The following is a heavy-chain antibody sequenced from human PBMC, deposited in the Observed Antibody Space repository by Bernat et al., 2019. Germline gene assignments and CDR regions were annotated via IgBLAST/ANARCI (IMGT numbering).Heavy chain of an antibody. Sequence: EVQLVESGGGLVKSGGSLRLSCAASGFTFSNAWMNLARQAPGKGLVWVGRIKKKADGSKAEYDAPVKGRFSISRDDSKNTLYLQMDSLKTEDTALYYCITELVGHSGYDWVYWGQGTLVTVSS. D-gene: IGHD5-12*01. V-gene: IGHV3-15*01. CDR3: ITELVGHSGYDWVY. CDR2: IKKKADGSKA. J-gene: IGHJ4*02. CDR1: GFTFSNAW.